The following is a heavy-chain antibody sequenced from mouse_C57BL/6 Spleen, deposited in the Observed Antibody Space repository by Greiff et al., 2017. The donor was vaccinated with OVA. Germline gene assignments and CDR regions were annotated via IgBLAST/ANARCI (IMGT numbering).Heavy chain of an antibody. Sequence: EVQLQESGPGMVKPSQSLSLTCTVTGYSITSGYDWHWIRHFPGNKLEWMGYISYSGSTNYNPSLKSRISITHDTSKNHFFLKLNSVTTEDTATYYCARDPGLDYYGSSYGYFDVWGTGTTVTVSS. V-gene: IGHV3-1*01. J-gene: IGHJ1*03. CDR1: GYSITSGYD. CDR2: ISYSGST. D-gene: IGHD1-1*01. CDR3: ARDPGLDYYGSSYGYFDV.